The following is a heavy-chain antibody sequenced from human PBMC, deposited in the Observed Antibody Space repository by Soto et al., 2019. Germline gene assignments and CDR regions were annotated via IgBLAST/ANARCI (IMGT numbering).Heavy chain of an antibody. CDR1: GVSFSGYY. Sequence: SDTLSLTCAVYGVSFSGYYWSWIRQPPGKGLEWSGEINHSGSTNYNPSPKSRVTISVDTSKNQFSLKLSSVTAADTAVYYCARSLAAAGPPYTDVWGKGTTVTVSS. CDR2: INHSGST. J-gene: IGHJ6*03. V-gene: IGHV4-34*01. D-gene: IGHD6-13*01. CDR3: ARSLAAAGPPYTDV.